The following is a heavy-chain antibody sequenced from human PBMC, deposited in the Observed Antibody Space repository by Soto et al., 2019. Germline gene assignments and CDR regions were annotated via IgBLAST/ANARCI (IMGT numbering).Heavy chain of an antibody. D-gene: IGHD5-12*01. CDR3: ATIRNGGYGALDY. Sequence: QLQLQESGPGLVKPSETLSLTCTVSGGSISSSSYYWGWIRQPPGKGLEWIGSIYYSGSTYYNPSLKSRVTISVDTSKNQFSLQLSSVTAADTTMYYCATIRNGGYGALDYRGQGTLVTVSS. CDR1: GGSISSSSYY. V-gene: IGHV4-39*01. CDR2: IYYSGST. J-gene: IGHJ4*02.